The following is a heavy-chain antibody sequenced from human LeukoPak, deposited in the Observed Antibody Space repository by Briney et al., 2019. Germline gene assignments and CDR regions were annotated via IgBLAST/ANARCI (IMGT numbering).Heavy chain of an antibody. Sequence: SETLSLTCTVSGGSISSSSYYWSWIRQPPGKGLEWIGYIHYSGSTKYKSSLKSRVTISVDTSKNQFSLKLNSVTAADTAVYYCARGKEVITMLRGLKPGYYFDYWGQGTPVTVSS. V-gene: IGHV4-61*01. D-gene: IGHD3-10*01. CDR3: ARGKEVITMLRGLKPGYYFDY. CDR2: IHYSGST. J-gene: IGHJ4*02. CDR1: GGSISSSSYY.